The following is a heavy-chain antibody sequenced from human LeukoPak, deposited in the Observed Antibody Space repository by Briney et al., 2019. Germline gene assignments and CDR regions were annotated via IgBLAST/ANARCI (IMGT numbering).Heavy chain of an antibody. Sequence: SETLSLTCTVSGGSISSYYWSWIRQPPGKGLEWIGYIYYSGSTNYNPSLKSRVTISVDRSKNQFSLKLNSVTAAYTAVYYWARRMAYYYGSEAFDIWGQGTMVTVSS. D-gene: IGHD3-10*01. CDR2: IYYSGST. V-gene: IGHV4-59*01. CDR3: ARRMAYYYGSEAFDI. J-gene: IGHJ3*02. CDR1: GGSISSYY.